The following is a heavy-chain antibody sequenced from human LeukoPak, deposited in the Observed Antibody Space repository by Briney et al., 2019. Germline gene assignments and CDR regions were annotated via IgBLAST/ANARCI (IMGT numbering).Heavy chain of an antibody. CDR3: VRDSIAVTGDFDF. CDR1: GFTFSSYW. D-gene: IGHD6-19*01. CDR2: IDSDGSGP. Sequence: PGGSLRLSCAASGFTFSSYWMHCVRQTPGKGPVWVSLIDSDGSGPTYADSVKGRFTISRDNSKNTLYLQMNSLRAEDTAVYYCVRDSIAVTGDFDFWGQGTLVIVSS. J-gene: IGHJ4*02. V-gene: IGHV3-74*01.